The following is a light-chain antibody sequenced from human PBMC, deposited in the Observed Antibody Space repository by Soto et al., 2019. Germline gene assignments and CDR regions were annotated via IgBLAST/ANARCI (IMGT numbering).Light chain of an antibody. CDR3: QQSHSSPLS. V-gene: IGKV1-39*01. CDR2: TAS. Sequence: IQMTQSPSSLSASVGDRVTITCRVSQSISRNLNWYQQKPGKAPELLIYTASNLQSGVPSRFSGSGSGTDFALTISSLQPEDSAVYYCQQSHSSPLSFGGGTKVEFK. J-gene: IGKJ4*01. CDR1: QSISRN.